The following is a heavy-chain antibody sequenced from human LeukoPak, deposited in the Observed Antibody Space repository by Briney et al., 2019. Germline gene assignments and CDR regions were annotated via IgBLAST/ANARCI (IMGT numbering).Heavy chain of an antibody. D-gene: IGHD6-19*01. V-gene: IGHV1-69*04. CDR2: IIPILGIA. J-gene: IGHJ4*02. CDR1: GGTFSSYA. CDR3: ARPSRWQWLGRY. Sequence: GASVKVSCKASGGTFSSYAISWVRQAPGQGLEWMGRIIPILGIANYAQKFQGRVTITADKSTSTAYMELSRLRSDDTAVYYCARPSRWQWLGRYWGQGTLVTVSS.